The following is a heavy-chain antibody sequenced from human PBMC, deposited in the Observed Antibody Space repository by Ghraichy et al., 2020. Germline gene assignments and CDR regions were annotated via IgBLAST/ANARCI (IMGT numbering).Heavy chain of an antibody. Sequence: SETLSLTCAISGDSVSSNSAAWNWIRQSPSRGLEWLGRTYYRSKWYNDYAVSVKSRITINPDTSKNQFSLQLNSVTPEDTAVYYCARESSSYYYDSSGYRYFDYWGQGTLVTVSS. V-gene: IGHV6-1*01. CDR1: GDSVSSNSAA. CDR3: ARESSSYYYDSSGYRYFDY. J-gene: IGHJ4*02. CDR2: TYYRSKWYN. D-gene: IGHD3-22*01.